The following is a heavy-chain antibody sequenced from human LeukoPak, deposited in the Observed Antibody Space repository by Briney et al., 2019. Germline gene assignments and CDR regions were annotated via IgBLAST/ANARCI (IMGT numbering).Heavy chain of an antibody. CDR3: AREGNDYSNYYMDV. J-gene: IGHJ6*03. Sequence: PGGSLRLSCAASGFTFSSCAMHWVRQAPGKGLEWVAVISYDGSNKYYADSVKGRFTISRDNSKNTLYLQMNSLRAEDTAVYYCAREGNDYSNYYMDVWGKGTTVTVSS. V-gene: IGHV3-30-3*01. CDR2: ISYDGSNK. D-gene: IGHD4-11*01. CDR1: GFTFSSCA.